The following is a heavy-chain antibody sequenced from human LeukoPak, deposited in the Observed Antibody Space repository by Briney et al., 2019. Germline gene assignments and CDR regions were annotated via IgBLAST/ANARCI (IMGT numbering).Heavy chain of an antibody. D-gene: IGHD6-13*01. CDR2: INPNSGGT. V-gene: IGHV1-2*04. CDR3: ARVAAADPRYYYYGMDV. CDR1: GYTFTGYY. J-gene: IGHJ6*02. Sequence: ASVRVSCKASGYTFTGYYMHWVRQAPGQGLEWMRWINPNSGGTNYAQKFQGWVTMTRDTSISTAYMELSRLRSDDTAVYYCARVAAADPRYYYYGMDVWGQGTTVTVSS.